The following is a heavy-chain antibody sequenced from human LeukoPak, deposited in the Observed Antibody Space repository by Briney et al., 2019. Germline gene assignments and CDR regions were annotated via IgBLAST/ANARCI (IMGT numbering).Heavy chain of an antibody. CDR2: ISGYSGNT. J-gene: IGHJ4*02. CDR3: ARDYGWELLPYYFDY. V-gene: IGHV1-18*01. Sequence: ASVMVSCKTSGYSFSRKGISWVRQAPGQGPKWMGWISGYSGNTNYAQNLQGRVTITSDTSTSTAYMELRSLRSDDTAVYYCARDYGWELLPYYFDYWGQGTLVTVSS. CDR1: GYSFSRKG. D-gene: IGHD1-26*01.